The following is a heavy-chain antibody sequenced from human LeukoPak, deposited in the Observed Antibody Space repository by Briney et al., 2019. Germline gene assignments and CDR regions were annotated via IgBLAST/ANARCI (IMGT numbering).Heavy chain of an antibody. D-gene: IGHD3-22*01. V-gene: IGHV1-69*04. J-gene: IGHJ1*01. CDR2: IIPILGIA. CDR1: GGTFSSYA. CDR3: ARFTYYYDSSGYVRGEYFQH. Sequence: GSSVKVSCKASGGTFSSYAISWVRQAPGQGLEWMGRIIPILGIANYAQKFQGRVTITADKSTSTAYMELSSLRSEDTAVYYCARFTYYYDSSGYVRGEYFQHWGQGTLVTVSS.